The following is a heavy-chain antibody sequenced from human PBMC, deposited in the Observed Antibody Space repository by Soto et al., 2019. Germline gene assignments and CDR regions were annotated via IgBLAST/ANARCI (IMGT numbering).Heavy chain of an antibody. CDR3: ARGGGSSGWYNWVHDY. CDR1: GGTFSSYT. J-gene: IGHJ4*02. D-gene: IGHD6-19*01. Sequence: ASVKVSCKASGGTFSSYTISWVRQAPGQGLEWMGRIIPILGIANYAQKFQGRVTITADKSTSTAYMELSSLRSEDTAVYYCARGGGSSGWYNWVHDYSAQGSLVIGSS. V-gene: IGHV1-69*02. CDR2: IIPILGIA.